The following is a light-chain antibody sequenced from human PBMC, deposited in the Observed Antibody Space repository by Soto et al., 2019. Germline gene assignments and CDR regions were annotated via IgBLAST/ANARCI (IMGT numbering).Light chain of an antibody. V-gene: IGLV2-14*01. CDR1: SGDIGSYNR. Sequence: QSVLTQPASVSGSPGQSITISCTGTSGDIGSYNRVSWYQQHPGKAPKLIIYEVTDRPSGVSNRFSGSKSGNMASLTISGLQAEDEAEYYCSSYTNINTRAGVFGTGTKLTVL. J-gene: IGLJ1*01. CDR3: SSYTNINTRAGV. CDR2: EVT.